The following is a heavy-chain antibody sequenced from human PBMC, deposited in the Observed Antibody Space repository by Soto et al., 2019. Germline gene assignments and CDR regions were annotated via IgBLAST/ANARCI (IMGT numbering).Heavy chain of an antibody. CDR3: AIPPGLTVPGPDY. V-gene: IGHV3-23*01. D-gene: IGHD6-19*01. J-gene: IGHJ4*02. CDR1: GFTFSNYA. CDR2: ISGDSGST. Sequence: PGGSLRLSCAASGFTFSNYAMSWVRQAPGTGLEWVSAISGDSGSTYYADSVKGRFTISRDNSKNTLYLHMNSLRAEDTAVYSCAIPPGLTVPGPDYWGQGTLVTVSS.